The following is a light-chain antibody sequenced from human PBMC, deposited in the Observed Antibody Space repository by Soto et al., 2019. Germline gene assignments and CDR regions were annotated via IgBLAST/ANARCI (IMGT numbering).Light chain of an antibody. Sequence: EIVMTQSPATLSVSPGERATLSCRASQSVSSNLAWYQQKPGQAPRLLIYGASTRATGIPARFSGRGSGTEFTLTISSLQSEDLAVYYCQQYNNWPWTFGQGTKVDI. V-gene: IGKV3-15*01. CDR3: QQYNNWPWT. CDR1: QSVSSN. CDR2: GAS. J-gene: IGKJ1*01.